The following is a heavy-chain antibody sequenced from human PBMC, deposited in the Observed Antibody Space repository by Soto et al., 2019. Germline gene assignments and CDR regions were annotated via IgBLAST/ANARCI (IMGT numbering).Heavy chain of an antibody. D-gene: IGHD3-22*01. Sequence: QVQLQESGPGLVKPSETLSLTCSVSGGSISSYYWRWIRQPPGKGLEWIAYIYYSGTSYNPSLKSRISIALATRKSKFSLKMSSVTAAETAVYYCASTYASSGPHSGGYGFDIWGKGIMVTVSS. CDR3: ASTYASSGPHSGGYGFDI. CDR2: IYYSGT. CDR1: GGSISSYY. V-gene: IGHV4-59*01. J-gene: IGHJ3*02.